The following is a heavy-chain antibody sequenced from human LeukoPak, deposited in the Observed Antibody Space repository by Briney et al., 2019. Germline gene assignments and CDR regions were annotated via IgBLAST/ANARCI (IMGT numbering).Heavy chain of an antibody. CDR1: GFTFSSYS. Sequence: GGSLRLSCAASGFTFSSYSMNWVRQAPGKGLEWVSFISSSSSYIYYADSVKGRFTISRDNAKNSLYLQMNSLRAEDTAVYYCASYKGYGEFDYWGQGTLVTVSS. V-gene: IGHV3-21*01. CDR2: ISSSSSYI. CDR3: ASYKGYGEFDY. D-gene: IGHD4-17*01. J-gene: IGHJ4*02.